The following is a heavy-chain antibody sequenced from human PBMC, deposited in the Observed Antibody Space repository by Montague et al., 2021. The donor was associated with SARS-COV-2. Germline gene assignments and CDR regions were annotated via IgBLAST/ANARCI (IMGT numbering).Heavy chain of an antibody. CDR2: IYYSGST. Sequence: SETLSLTCTVSGGSIRSSSYYWGWIHQPPGKGLECIGSIYYSGSTYYNPSLKSRVTISVYTSKNHFSLKLSSVTDADTAVYYCARTTWLRGYFDLWGRGTLVTVSS. CDR3: ARTTWLRGYFDL. J-gene: IGHJ2*01. CDR1: GGSIRSSSYY. D-gene: IGHD5-12*01. V-gene: IGHV4-39*07.